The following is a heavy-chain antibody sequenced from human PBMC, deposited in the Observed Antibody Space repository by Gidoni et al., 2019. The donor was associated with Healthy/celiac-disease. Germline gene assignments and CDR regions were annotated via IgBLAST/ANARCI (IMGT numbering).Heavy chain of an antibody. CDR1: GFPFSSYA. J-gene: IGHJ6*02. CDR2: ISGSGGST. V-gene: IGHV3-23*01. CDR3: AKDHTSSGWYYYYGMDV. Sequence: EVQLLESGGCLVQPGGSLILSCAASGFPFSSYAMSWVRQAPGKGLEWVSAISGSGGSTYYADSVKGRFTISRDNSKNTLYLQMNSLRAEDTAVYYCAKDHTSSGWYYYYGMDVWGQGTTVTVSS. D-gene: IGHD6-19*01.